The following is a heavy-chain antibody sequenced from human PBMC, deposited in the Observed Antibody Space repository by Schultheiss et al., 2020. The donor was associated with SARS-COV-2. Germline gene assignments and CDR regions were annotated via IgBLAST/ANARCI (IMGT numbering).Heavy chain of an antibody. V-gene: IGHV3-30*01. Sequence: GGSLRLSCAASGFTFSSYTMNWVRQAPGKGLEWVAVISYDGSNKYYADSVKGRFTISRDNSKNTLYLQMNSLRAEDTAVYYCARVTAPLRYGSGSYYYYYYGMDVWGQGTTVTVSS. D-gene: IGHD3-10*01. CDR1: GFTFSSYT. CDR2: ISYDGSNK. J-gene: IGHJ6*02. CDR3: ARVTAPLRYGSGSYYYYYYGMDV.